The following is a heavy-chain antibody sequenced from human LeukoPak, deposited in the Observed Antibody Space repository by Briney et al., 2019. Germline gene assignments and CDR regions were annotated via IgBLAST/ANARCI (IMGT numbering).Heavy chain of an antibody. J-gene: IGHJ5*02. V-gene: IGHV1-46*01. CDR2: INPSGGST. Sequence: ASVKVSCKASGYTLISYYMHWVRQAPGQGLEWMGIINPSGGSTSYAQKFQGRVTMTRDTSTSTVYMELNNLRPEDTAVYYCARGCGGDCSTRWFDPWGQGTLVTVSS. CDR3: ARGCGGDCSTRWFDP. CDR1: GYTLISYY. D-gene: IGHD2-21*02.